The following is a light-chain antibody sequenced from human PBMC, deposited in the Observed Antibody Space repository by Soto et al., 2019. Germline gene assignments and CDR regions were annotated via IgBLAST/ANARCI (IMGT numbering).Light chain of an antibody. CDR2: NTS. CDR1: TGTVTSGHY. V-gene: IGLV7-46*01. CDR3: LLSDIGARV. J-gene: IGLJ3*02. Sequence: QAVVTQEPSLTVSPGGTVTLTCGSSTGTVTSGHYPYWFHQKPGQAPRTLVYNTSDKHSWTPARFSGTLLGGKAALTLSGAQPEDEADSYCLLSDIGARVFGGGTKLTV.